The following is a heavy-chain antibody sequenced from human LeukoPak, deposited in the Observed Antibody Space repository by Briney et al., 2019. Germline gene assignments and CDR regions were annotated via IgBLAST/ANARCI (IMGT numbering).Heavy chain of an antibody. J-gene: IGHJ6*04. Sequence: PGGSLRLSCAASGFTFITSSMNWVRQPPGKGLEWVSSISTSGSYIYFADSVKGRFTISRDNAKNSLYLQMNSLRAEDTAVYYCAELGITMIGGVWGKGTTVTISS. CDR2: ISTSGSYI. D-gene: IGHD3-10*02. V-gene: IGHV3-21*01. CDR3: AELGITMIGGV. CDR1: GFTFITSS.